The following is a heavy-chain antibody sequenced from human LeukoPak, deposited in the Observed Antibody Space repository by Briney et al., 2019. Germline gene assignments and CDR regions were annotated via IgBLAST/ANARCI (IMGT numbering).Heavy chain of an antibody. D-gene: IGHD6-13*01. CDR2: IIPFFGTA. Sequence: SSVKDCCKASGGTFSSYAISWVRQAPGQGLEWMGGIIPFFGTANYAQKFQGRVTITADESTSTDYMELSSLRSEDTAVYYCATSKYSVSWHTYFSYYYMQVWGKGTTVTVSS. J-gene: IGHJ6*03. V-gene: IGHV1-69*01. CDR3: ATSKYSVSWHTYFSYYYMQV. CDR1: GGTFSSYA.